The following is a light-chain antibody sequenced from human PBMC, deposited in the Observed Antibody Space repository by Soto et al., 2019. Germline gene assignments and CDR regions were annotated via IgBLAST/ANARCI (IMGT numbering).Light chain of an antibody. CDR1: SSDVGGYNY. V-gene: IGLV2-14*01. CDR3: TSYTSSSTLV. J-gene: IGLJ2*01. CDR2: DVS. Sequence: QSALTPPASVSGSPGQSITISCTGTSSDVGGYNYVSWYQQHPGKAPKLMIFDVSNRPSGVSNRFSGSKSGNTASLTISGLQAEDEAAYYCTSYTSSSTLVFGGGTKLTVL.